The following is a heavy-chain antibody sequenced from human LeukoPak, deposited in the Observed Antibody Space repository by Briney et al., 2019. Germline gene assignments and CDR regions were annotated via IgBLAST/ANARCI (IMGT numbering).Heavy chain of an antibody. D-gene: IGHD3-10*01. Sequence: GGSLRLSCVVSGFTFSSFGMNWVRQAPGKGLEWVSVISGSGSNTYYADSVKGRFSISRDNSKNTLYLQMNSLRAEDTAVYYCAKDRWLGEELDYWGQGTLVTVAS. CDR1: GFTFSSFG. J-gene: IGHJ4*02. CDR2: ISGSGSNT. CDR3: AKDRWLGEELDY. V-gene: IGHV3-23*01.